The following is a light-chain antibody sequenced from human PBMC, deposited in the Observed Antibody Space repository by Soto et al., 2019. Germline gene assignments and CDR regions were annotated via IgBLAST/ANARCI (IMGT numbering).Light chain of an antibody. CDR1: QTISSW. CDR2: KAS. J-gene: IGKJ4*01. Sequence: DIQMTQSPSTLSGSVGDRVTITCRASQTISSWLAWYQQKPGKAPKLLIYKASTLKSGVPSRFSGSGSGTEFTLTISSLQPEDFAVYYCQQYGSSPLTFGGGTKV. V-gene: IGKV1-5*03. CDR3: QQYGSSPLT.